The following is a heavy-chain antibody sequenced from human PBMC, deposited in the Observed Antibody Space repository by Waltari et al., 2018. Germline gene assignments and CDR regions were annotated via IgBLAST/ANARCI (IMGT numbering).Heavy chain of an antibody. D-gene: IGHD3-3*01. CDR2: ITGIGNKT. V-gene: IGHV3-23*04. Sequence: EVRLVQSGGGLVQPGGSMRLSCVASNFKFENRFLHYAMTWVRQAPGEWLDWGAAITGIGNKTEYADSVKGRFTISIDNSQDTVFVDMTNVKAEDTAVDFCVKDCYEFGSGYYNAWGQGTVVAVSS. J-gene: IGHJ5*02. CDR1: NFKFENRFLHYA. CDR3: VKDCYEFGSGYYNA.